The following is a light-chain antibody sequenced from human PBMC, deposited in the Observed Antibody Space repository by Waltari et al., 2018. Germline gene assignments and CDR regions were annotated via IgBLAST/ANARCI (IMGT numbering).Light chain of an antibody. J-gene: IGLJ2*01. CDR3: CSYAGADTSVL. CDR2: DVN. Sequence: QSALTQPRSVSGSPGQSVTISCTGTSSDIGPFDFVSWYQQYPGQAPKLMIYDVNKRPPGVPDRFSASKSGNTASLTISGLLNEDEADYYCCSYAGADTSVLFGGGTTVTVL. CDR1: SSDIGPFDF. V-gene: IGLV2-11*01.